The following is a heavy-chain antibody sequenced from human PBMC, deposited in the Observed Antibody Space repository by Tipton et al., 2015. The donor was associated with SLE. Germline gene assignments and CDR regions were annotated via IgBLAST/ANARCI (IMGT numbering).Heavy chain of an antibody. CDR1: GGSITIGGNYY. CDR3: ARDTGVDIDY. Sequence: TLSLTCTVSGGSITIGGNYYWSWIRQQPGKGLEWIGFSYYSGSTYYNPSLSSRVTISVDTSKNQFSLRLSSVTAADTAVYYCARDTGVDIDYWGQGTLVTVSS. V-gene: IGHV4-31*03. D-gene: IGHD7-27*01. J-gene: IGHJ4*02. CDR2: SYYSGST.